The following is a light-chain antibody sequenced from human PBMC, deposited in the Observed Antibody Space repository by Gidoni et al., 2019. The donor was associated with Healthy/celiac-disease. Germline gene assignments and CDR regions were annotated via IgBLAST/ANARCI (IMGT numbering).Light chain of an antibody. V-gene: IGLV1-44*01. CDR3: AAWDDSLNGRVV. Sequence: QSVLPQPPSASGTPAQRVTISCSGSSSNIGSNTVNWYQQIPGTAPKLLIYSNNQRPSGVPERFSGSKAGTSASLAISGLQSEDEADYYCAAWDDSLNGRVVFGGGTKLTVL. CDR1: SSNIGSNT. CDR2: SNN. J-gene: IGLJ2*01.